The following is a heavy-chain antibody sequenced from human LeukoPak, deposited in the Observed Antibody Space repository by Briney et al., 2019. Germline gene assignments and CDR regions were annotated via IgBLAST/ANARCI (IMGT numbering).Heavy chain of an antibody. CDR2: INWSGDST. V-gene: IGHV3-20*04. D-gene: IGHD6-19*01. J-gene: IGHJ4*02. CDR1: GFTFSSYW. Sequence: RPGGSLRLSCAASGFTFSSYWMHWVRQAPGKGLEWVSGINWSGDSTGYADSVKGRFTISRDNAKNSLYLQMKSLRAEDTALYYCARDFYLGRIAVAGIFDYWGQGTPVTVSS. CDR3: ARDFYLGRIAVAGIFDY.